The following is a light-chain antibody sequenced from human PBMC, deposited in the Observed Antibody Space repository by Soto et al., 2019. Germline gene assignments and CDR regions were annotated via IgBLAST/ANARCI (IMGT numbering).Light chain of an antibody. J-gene: IGLJ2*01. CDR1: SSDVGGYNY. Sequence: QSALTQPASVSGSPGQSITISCTGTSSDVGGYNYVSWYQQHPGKAPKLMIYDVSNRPSGVSNRFSGSKSGNTASLTLSGLQAEDEAAYYCSSYTCSSTYVVFGGGTKLTVL. CDR3: SSYTCSSTYVV. V-gene: IGLV2-14*01. CDR2: DVS.